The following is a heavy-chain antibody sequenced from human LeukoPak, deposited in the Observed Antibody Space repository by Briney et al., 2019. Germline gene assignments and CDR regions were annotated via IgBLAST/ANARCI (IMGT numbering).Heavy chain of an antibody. CDR2: INPNSGGT. V-gene: IGHV1-2*02. J-gene: IGHJ5*02. Sequence: GASVKVSYKASGYTFTGYYMHWVRQAPGQGLEWMGWINPNSGGTNYAQKFQGRVTMTRDTSISTAYMELSRLRSDDTAVYYCAREDLGGATHWFDPWGQGTLVTVSS. CDR1: GYTFTGYY. D-gene: IGHD1-26*01. CDR3: AREDLGGATHWFDP.